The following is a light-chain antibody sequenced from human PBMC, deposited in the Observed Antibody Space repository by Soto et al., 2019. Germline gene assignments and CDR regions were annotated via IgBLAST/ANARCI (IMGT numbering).Light chain of an antibody. CDR2: GAS. V-gene: IGKV3-20*01. CDR3: QKYGSSPTWT. CDR1: QSVSSSY. J-gene: IGKJ1*01. Sequence: EIVLTQSPGTLSLSPGERATLSCRASQSVSSSYLAWYQQKPGQAPRLLIYGASSRATGISDRFSGSGSGTDFTLTISRLEPEDFAVYYCQKYGSSPTWTFGQGTKVEIK.